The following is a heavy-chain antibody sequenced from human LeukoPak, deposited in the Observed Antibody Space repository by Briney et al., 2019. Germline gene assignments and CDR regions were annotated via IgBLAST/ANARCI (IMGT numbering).Heavy chain of an antibody. D-gene: IGHD1-26*01. V-gene: IGHV4-4*02. CDR1: GGSISTDMW. J-gene: IGHJ3*02. Sequence: SGTLSLTCPVSGGSISTDMWWSWVRQTPGKGLEWIGEIYHSGSTNYNPSLESRVTISLDKSKNQFSLKLSSVTAADTAVYYCARDSSIVGTTGAFDIWGQGTMVTVSS. CDR3: ARDSSIVGTTGAFDI. CDR2: IYHSGST.